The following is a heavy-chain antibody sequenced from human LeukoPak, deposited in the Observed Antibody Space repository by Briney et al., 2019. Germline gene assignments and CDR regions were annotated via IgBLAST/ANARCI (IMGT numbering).Heavy chain of an antibody. Sequence: ASVKVSCKASGYTFTSYAMHWVRQAPGQRLEWMGWINAGNGNTKYSQKFQGRVTITWDTSASTAYMELSSLRSEDTAVYYCARPYYDYVWGSYRREHNWFDPWGQGTLVTVSS. J-gene: IGHJ5*02. D-gene: IGHD3-16*02. CDR2: INAGNGNT. CDR3: ARPYYDYVWGSYRREHNWFDP. V-gene: IGHV1-3*01. CDR1: GYTFTSYA.